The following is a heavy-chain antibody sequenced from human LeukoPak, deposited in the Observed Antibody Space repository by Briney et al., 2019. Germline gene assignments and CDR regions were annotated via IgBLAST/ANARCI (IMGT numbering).Heavy chain of an antibody. D-gene: IGHD6-19*01. CDR2: LFASGNS. CDR3: VVPQWLERA. J-gene: IGHJ5*02. Sequence: PGGSLRLSCAASGFSVSVNYMSWVRQAPGKGLEWVSVLFASGNSNYADSVKGRFTISRDNSENTLDLHMHSLRAEDTAVYYCVVPQWLERAWGQGTLVTVSS. CDR1: GFSVSVNY. V-gene: IGHV3-66*01.